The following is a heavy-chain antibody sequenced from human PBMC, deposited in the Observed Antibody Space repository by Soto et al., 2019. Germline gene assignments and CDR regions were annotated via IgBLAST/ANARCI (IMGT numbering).Heavy chain of an antibody. CDR1: GYTFTSYY. Sequence: GASVKVSCKASGYTFTSYYMHWVRQAPGQGLEWMGIINPSGGSTSYAQKFQGRVTMTRDTSTSTVYMELSSLRSEDTAVYYCARENYYQAEDYDSSGYGAFDSWGQGTMVTVPS. J-gene: IGHJ3*02. CDR3: ARENYYQAEDYDSSGYGAFDS. V-gene: IGHV1-46*01. CDR2: INPSGGST. D-gene: IGHD3-22*01.